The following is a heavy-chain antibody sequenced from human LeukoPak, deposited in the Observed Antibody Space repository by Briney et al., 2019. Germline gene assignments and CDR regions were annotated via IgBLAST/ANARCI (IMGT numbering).Heavy chain of an antibody. CDR3: ARAVSSWYRD. J-gene: IGHJ4*02. CDR2: IYYSGST. D-gene: IGHD6-13*01. CDR1: GGSISSSSYY. V-gene: IGHV4-39*01. Sequence: SETLSLTCTVSGGSISSSSYYWGWIRQPPGKGLEWIGSIYYSGSTYYNPSLKSRVTISVDTSKNQFSLKLSSVTAADTAVYYCARAVSSWYRDWGQGTLVTVSS.